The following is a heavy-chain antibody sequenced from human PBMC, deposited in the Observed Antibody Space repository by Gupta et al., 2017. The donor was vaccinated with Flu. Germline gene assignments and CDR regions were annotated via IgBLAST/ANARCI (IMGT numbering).Heavy chain of an antibody. CDR2: INHSGST. V-gene: IGHV4-34*01. CDR1: GGSFSGYY. Sequence: QVQLQQWGAGLLKPSETLSLTCAVYGGSFSGYYWSWIRQPPGKGLEWIGEINHSGSTNYNPSLKSRVTISVDTSKNQFSLKLSSVTAADTAVYYCARGVVAATPANWFDPWGQGTLVTVSS. J-gene: IGHJ5*02. D-gene: IGHD2-15*01. CDR3: ARGVVAATPANWFDP.